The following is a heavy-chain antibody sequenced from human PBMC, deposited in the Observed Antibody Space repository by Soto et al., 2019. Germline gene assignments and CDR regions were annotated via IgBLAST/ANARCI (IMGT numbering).Heavy chain of an antibody. Sequence: EVQLVESGGGLVQPGGSLRLSCAASGFTFSSYWMHWVRQAPGKGLVWVSRINSDGSSTSYADSVKGRFTISRDNAKNTLYLKMNSMRAEDTAVYYCARDSRTYYDYVWGSYRFDYWGQGTLVTVSS. CDR2: INSDGSST. CDR1: GFTFSSYW. CDR3: ARDSRTYYDYVWGSYRFDY. J-gene: IGHJ4*02. D-gene: IGHD3-16*02. V-gene: IGHV3-74*01.